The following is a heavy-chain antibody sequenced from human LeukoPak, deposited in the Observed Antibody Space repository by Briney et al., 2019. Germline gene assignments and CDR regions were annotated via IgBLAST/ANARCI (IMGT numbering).Heavy chain of an antibody. CDR1: GGSISSYY. V-gene: IGHV4-59*01. D-gene: IGHD3-16*02. CDR3: ARGGRGYPSPFDH. Sequence: SETLSLTCTVSGGSISSYYWSWIRQPPGKGLEWIGYIYYSGSTNYNPSLKSRVTISVDTSKNQFSLKLSSVTAADTAVYYCARGGRGYPSPFDHWGQGTLVTVSS. J-gene: IGHJ4*02. CDR2: IYYSGST.